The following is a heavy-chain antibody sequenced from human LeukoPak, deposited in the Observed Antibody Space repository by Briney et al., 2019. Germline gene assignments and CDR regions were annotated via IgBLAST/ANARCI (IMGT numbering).Heavy chain of an antibody. CDR2: MNPNSGNT. Sequence: ASVKVSCKASGYTFTSYDINWVRQATGQGLEWMGWMNPNSGNTGYAQEFQGRVTMTRNTSISTAYMELSSLRSEDTAVYYCARWGYTVTTNVGRDAFDIWGQGTMVTVSS. D-gene: IGHD4-17*01. V-gene: IGHV1-8*01. CDR3: ARWGYTVTTNVGRDAFDI. J-gene: IGHJ3*02. CDR1: GYTFTSYD.